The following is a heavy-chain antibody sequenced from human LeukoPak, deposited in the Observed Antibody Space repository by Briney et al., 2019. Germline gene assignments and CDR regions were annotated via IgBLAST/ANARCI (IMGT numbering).Heavy chain of an antibody. CDR2: ISAYNGNT. D-gene: IGHD2-2*02. J-gene: IGHJ6*02. Sequence: ASVKVSCKASGYTFTSYGISWVRQAPVQGLEWMGWISAYNGNTNYAQKLQGRVTMTTDTSTSTAYMELRSLRSDDTAVYYCARVYCSSTSCYKGYYYGMDVWGQGTTVTVSS. CDR3: ARVYCSSTSCYKGYYYGMDV. V-gene: IGHV1-18*01. CDR1: GYTFTSYG.